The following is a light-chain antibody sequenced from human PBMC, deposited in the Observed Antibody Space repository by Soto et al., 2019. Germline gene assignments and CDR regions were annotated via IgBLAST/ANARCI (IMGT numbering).Light chain of an antibody. CDR2: EVS. CDR1: SSDVGAYDY. J-gene: IGLJ1*01. V-gene: IGLV2-14*03. CDR3: SSYTSSSTRV. Sequence: QSVLTQPASVSGSPGQSITISCTGTSSDVGAYDYVSWYQQHPDKPPKLMIYEVSHRPSGVSNLFYGSKFVNTATLTFSGLQAEDEADYYCSSYTSSSTRVFGTGTKVTVL.